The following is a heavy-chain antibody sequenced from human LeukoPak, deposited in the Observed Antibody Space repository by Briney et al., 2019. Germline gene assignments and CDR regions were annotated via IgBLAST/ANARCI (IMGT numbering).Heavy chain of an antibody. CDR2: IRVRTRSSAT. D-gene: IGHD2-15*01. CDR1: GFSFSDSE. Sequence: GGSLRLSCAASGFSFSDSEMHWVRQASGKGLEWVGLIRVRTRSSATAYAASVRGRFTISRDDSKNTAYLQMNSLETEDTAVYYCLSATPYFDYWGQGTLVTVSS. J-gene: IGHJ4*02. CDR3: LSATPYFDY. V-gene: IGHV3-73*01.